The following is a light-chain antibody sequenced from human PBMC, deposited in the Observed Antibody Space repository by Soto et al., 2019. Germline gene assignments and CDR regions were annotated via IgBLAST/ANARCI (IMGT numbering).Light chain of an antibody. J-gene: IGLJ1*01. CDR1: SSDVGGYNY. Sequence: QSALTQPASVSGSPGQSITISYTGTSSDVGGYNYVSWYQQHPGKAPKLMIYEVSNRPSGVSNPFSGSKSGNTASLTISGLQAEDEADYYCSSYTSSSVYVFGTGTKVTVL. CDR3: SSYTSSSVYV. CDR2: EVS. V-gene: IGLV2-14*01.